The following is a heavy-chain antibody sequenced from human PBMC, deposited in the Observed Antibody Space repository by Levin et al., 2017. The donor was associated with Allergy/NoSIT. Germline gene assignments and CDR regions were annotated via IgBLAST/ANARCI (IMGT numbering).Heavy chain of an antibody. CDR1: GFTFDDYM. D-gene: IGHD3-3*01. J-gene: IGHJ6*02. CDR3: ARGLSSYYYYGMDV. Sequence: ETLSLTCAASGFTFDDYMMHWVRQAPGKGLEWVSLISWDGANGYYSDSVKGRFTVSRDNTKNSLYLQMNSLRTEDTALYYCARGLSSYYYYGMDVWGQGTTVTVSS. CDR2: ISWDGANG. V-gene: IGHV3-43*01.